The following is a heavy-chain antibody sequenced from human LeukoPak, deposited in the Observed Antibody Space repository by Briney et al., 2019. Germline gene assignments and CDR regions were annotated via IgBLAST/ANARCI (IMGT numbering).Heavy chain of an antibody. CDR1: GGSISSSGYY. Sequence: SETPSLTCTVSGGSISSSGYYWGWIRQPPGKGLEWIGSMYYSGSTYYNPSLKSRVTISVDTSKNHFSLKLSSVTAADTAVYYCARDFRGGYDFWSGYYTPYYFDYWGQGTLVTVSP. J-gene: IGHJ4*02. CDR3: ARDFRGGYDFWSGYYTPYYFDY. D-gene: IGHD3-3*01. V-gene: IGHV4-39*07. CDR2: MYYSGST.